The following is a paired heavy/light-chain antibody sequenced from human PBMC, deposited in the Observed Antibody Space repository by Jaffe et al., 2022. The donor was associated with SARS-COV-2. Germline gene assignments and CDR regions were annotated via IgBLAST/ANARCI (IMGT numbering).Light chain of an antibody. Sequence: DIQMTQSPSSLSASVGDRVTITCRASQSISSYLNWYQQKPGKAPKLLIYAASSLQTGVPSRFSGSGSGTDFTLTINSLQPDDFATYYCQQSFDTPYTFGQGTKLEIK. CDR1: QSISSY. CDR2: AAS. J-gene: IGKJ2*01. CDR3: QQSFDTPYT. V-gene: IGKV1-39*01.
Heavy chain of an antibody. CDR1: GFTFDDYA. CDR3: AKDIQGWDTAMVVDAFDI. D-gene: IGHD5-18*01. Sequence: EVQLVESGGGLVQPGRSLRLSCAASGFTFDDYAMHWVRQAPGKGLEWVSGINWNGGSIGYADSVKGRFTISRDTAKNSLYLQMNSLRAEDTALYYCAKDIQGWDTAMVVDAFDIWGQGTMVTVSS. V-gene: IGHV3-9*01. J-gene: IGHJ3*02. CDR2: INWNGGSI.